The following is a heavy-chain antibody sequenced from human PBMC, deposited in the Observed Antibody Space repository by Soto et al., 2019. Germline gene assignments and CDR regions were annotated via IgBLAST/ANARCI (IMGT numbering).Heavy chain of an antibody. D-gene: IGHD4-17*01. Sequence: GGSLRLSCAASGFTFSNYAMSWVRQAPGKGLEWVSAISGSGGTTYSADSVKGRFTISRANSKNTLYVQMNSLRAEDTAVYYCAKARDGDYAFDAFDVWGPGTMVTVSS. CDR3: AKARDGDYAFDAFDV. J-gene: IGHJ3*01. V-gene: IGHV3-23*01. CDR1: GFTFSNYA. CDR2: ISGSGGTT.